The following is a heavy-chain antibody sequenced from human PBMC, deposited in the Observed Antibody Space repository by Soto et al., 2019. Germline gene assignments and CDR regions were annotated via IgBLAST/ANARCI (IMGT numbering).Heavy chain of an antibody. D-gene: IGHD3-10*01. CDR3: VKQSGSGSYFHVGSGGHFDS. CDR2: INAGNGNT. J-gene: IGHJ4*02. V-gene: IGHV1-3*01. Sequence: GASVKLSCRASGYTFTSYAMHWVRQAPGQRREWMGWINAGNGNTYYLDSVKGRFTISRDNSKNALYLEMTSLRADDTAIYYCVKQSGSGSYFHVGSGGHFDSWGQGTLVTVSS. CDR1: GYTFTSYA.